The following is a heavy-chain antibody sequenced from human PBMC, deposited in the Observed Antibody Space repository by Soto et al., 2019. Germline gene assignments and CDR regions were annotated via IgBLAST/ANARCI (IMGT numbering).Heavy chain of an antibody. CDR1: GGTFSSYA. CDR2: IIPIFGTA. Sequence: SVKVSCKASGGTFSSYAISWVRQAPGQGLEWMGGIIPIFGTANYAQKFQGWVTMTRDTSISTAYMELSRLRSDDTAVYYCARDQGNITIFGVVPPHGMDVWGQGTTVTVSS. J-gene: IGHJ6*02. V-gene: IGHV1-69*05. CDR3: ARDQGNITIFGVVPPHGMDV. D-gene: IGHD3-3*01.